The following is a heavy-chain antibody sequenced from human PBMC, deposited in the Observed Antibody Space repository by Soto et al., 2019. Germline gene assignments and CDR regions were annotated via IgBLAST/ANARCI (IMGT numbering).Heavy chain of an antibody. CDR2: IYYSGST. J-gene: IGHJ4*02. CDR1: GGSISNYY. V-gene: IGHV4-59*12. D-gene: IGHD6-19*01. CDR3: ARDWVPSSGHLSPFDY. Sequence: SETLSLTCTVSGGSISNYYWSWVRQPPGKGLECIGYIYYSGSTSYNPSLKSRVTISVDTSKNQLSLKLNSVTAADTAVYYCARDWVPSSGHLSPFDYWGQGTLVTVSS.